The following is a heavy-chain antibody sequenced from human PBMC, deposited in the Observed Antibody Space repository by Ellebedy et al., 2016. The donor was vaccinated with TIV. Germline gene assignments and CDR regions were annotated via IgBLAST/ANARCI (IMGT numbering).Heavy chain of an antibody. J-gene: IGHJ4*02. CDR1: GFPFNSYS. CDR3: AKDLHVAGCDY. D-gene: IGHD6-19*01. V-gene: IGHV3-21*05. Sequence: GESLKISCAASGFPFNSYSMTWVRQVPGKGLDWISYITSDSNNMYYAASVKGRFTISRENAKNTRYLQMNSLSAEDTAVYYCAKDLHVAGCDYWGQGTLVTVSS. CDR2: ITSDSNNM.